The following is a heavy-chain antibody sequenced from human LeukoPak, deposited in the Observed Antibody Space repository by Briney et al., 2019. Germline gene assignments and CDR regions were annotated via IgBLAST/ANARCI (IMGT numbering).Heavy chain of an antibody. CDR1: GFTFSRYA. Sequence: GGSLRLSCAASGFTFSRYAMNWVRQAPEKGLEWVSYISTGGDNTFYADSLKGRFTVSRDNAKNSLFLQMNSLRAEDTAVYYCARHDYHSNSDAFDVWGQGTMVTVSS. CDR3: ARHDYHSNSDAFDV. CDR2: ISTGGDNT. J-gene: IGHJ3*01. D-gene: IGHD4-23*01. V-gene: IGHV3-21*01.